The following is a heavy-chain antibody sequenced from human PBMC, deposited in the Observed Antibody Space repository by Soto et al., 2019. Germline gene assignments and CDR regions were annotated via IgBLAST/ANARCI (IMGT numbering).Heavy chain of an antibody. CDR1: GYSISGYY. D-gene: IGHD5-18*01. CDR3: ARGRGYSYGLDP. V-gene: IGHV4-59*08. Sequence: LSLTCTVSGYSISGYYWSWVRQPPGKGLQWIGCIYYSGSTNYNPSLKSRVAISLDTSKNQFSLSLSSVTAADTAVYYCARGRGYSYGLDPWGQGTLVTVSS. J-gene: IGHJ5*02. CDR2: IYYSGST.